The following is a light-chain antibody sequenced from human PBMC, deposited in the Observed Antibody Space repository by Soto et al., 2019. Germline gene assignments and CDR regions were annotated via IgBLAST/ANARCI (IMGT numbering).Light chain of an antibody. Sequence: QSPSSLSASAGDRVTITCRASQSISSYLNWYQQKPGKASKLLIYAASSLQSGVPSRFSGSGSGTDFTLTISSLQPEDFATYSCQQSYNSPQTFGQGTKVDIK. CDR3: QQSYNSPQT. J-gene: IGKJ1*01. CDR1: QSISSY. V-gene: IGKV1-39*01. CDR2: AAS.